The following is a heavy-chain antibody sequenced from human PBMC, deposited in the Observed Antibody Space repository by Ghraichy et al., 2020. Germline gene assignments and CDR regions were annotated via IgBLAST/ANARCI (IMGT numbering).Heavy chain of an antibody. D-gene: IGHD3-10*01. J-gene: IGHJ3*02. CDR3: AIRRGARFGDRDAFDI. Sequence: ASVKVSCKVSGYTLTELSMHWVRQAPGKGLEWMGGFDPEDGETIYAQKFQGRVTMTEDTSTDTAYMELSSLRSEDTAVYYCAIRRGARFGDRDAFDIWGQGTMVTVSS. CDR1: GYTLTELS. V-gene: IGHV1-24*01. CDR2: FDPEDGET.